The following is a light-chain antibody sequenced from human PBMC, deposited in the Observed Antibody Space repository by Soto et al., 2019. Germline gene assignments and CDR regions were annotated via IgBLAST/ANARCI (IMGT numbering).Light chain of an antibody. V-gene: IGKV3-11*01. CDR3: QQHSHWPPWT. J-gene: IGKJ1*01. CDR1: ENVRTF. Sequence: VLPQSPATLSLSPGERATLSCRASENVRTFVDWYQQKPGQAPRLLIYGASNRATGIPARFSGSGSGTDFTLTIINLEPEDFAVYYCQQHSHWPPWTFGQGTRVEIQ. CDR2: GAS.